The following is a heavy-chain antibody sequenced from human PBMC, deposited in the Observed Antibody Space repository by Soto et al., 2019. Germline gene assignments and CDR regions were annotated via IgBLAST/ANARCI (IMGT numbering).Heavy chain of an antibody. D-gene: IGHD2-15*01. Sequence: SETLSLTCAVYGGSLSGYYWSWIRQPPGKGLEWIGEISHSGSTNYNPTLKSRVTISIDVSKNHFSLKVSSVTAADTAVYYCGTRERLRVFFRKGWFKPWRQGTLVAVSS. V-gene: IGHV4-34*01. CDR2: ISHSGST. CDR1: GGSLSGYY. J-gene: IGHJ5*02. CDR3: GTRERLRVFFRKGWFKP.